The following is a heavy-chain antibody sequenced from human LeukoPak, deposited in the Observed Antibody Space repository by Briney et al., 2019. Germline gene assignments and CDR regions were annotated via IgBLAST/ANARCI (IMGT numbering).Heavy chain of an antibody. J-gene: IGHJ4*02. V-gene: IGHV3-23*01. Sequence: PGGSLRLSCAASGFTVSSNYMSWVRQAPGKGLEWVSVISGTGSSTYYADSVRGRFTISRDNSKNTLYLQMNSLRAEDTAVYYCAKLGFDFWSDYRDRGPFYFDFWGQGTLVTVSS. D-gene: IGHD3-3*01. CDR1: GFTVSSNY. CDR3: AKLGFDFWSDYRDRGPFYFDF. CDR2: ISGTGSST.